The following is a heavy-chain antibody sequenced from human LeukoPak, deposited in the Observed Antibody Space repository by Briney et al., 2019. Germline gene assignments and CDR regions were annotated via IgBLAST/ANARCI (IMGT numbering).Heavy chain of an antibody. CDR1: GFTFYNYA. V-gene: IGHV3-30*02. CDR2: IRYDGSNK. CDR3: AKDLWVS. J-gene: IGHJ5*02. Sequence: GGSLRLSCGASGFTFYNYAMHWVRQAPGKGLEWVAFIRYDGSNKYYADSVKGRFTISRDNSKNTLYLQMNSLRAEDTAVYYCAKDLWVSWGQGTLVTVSS. D-gene: IGHD3-16*01.